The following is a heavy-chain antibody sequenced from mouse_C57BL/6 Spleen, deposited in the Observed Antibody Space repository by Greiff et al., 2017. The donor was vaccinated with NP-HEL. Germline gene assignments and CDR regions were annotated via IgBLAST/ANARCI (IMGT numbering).Heavy chain of an antibody. Sequence: EVKLMESGGGLVKPGGSLKLSCAASGFTFSSYAMSWVRQTPEKRLEWVATISDGGSYTYYPDNVKGRFTISRDNAKNNLYLQMSHLKSEDTAMYYCARGGLAYWGQGTLVIVSA. CDR1: GFTFSSYA. V-gene: IGHV5-4*03. D-gene: IGHD3-3*01. CDR3: ARGGLAY. J-gene: IGHJ3*01. CDR2: ISDGGSYT.